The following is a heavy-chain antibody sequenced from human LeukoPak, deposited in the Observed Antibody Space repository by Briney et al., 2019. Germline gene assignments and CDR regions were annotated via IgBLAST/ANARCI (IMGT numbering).Heavy chain of an antibody. CDR3: ARNLGAVVTPGWAYDI. CDR2: IYHSGTT. Sequence: SQTLSLTCTASGDSISSAFYYWSWIRQHPGKGLEWIVYIYHSGTTYYNPSLKTRVTMSLDTSRNQFSLKLYSVTAADTAVYYCARNLGAVVTPGWAYDIWGQGTMVTVSS. J-gene: IGHJ3*02. V-gene: IGHV4-31*03. D-gene: IGHD4-23*01. CDR1: GDSISSAFYY.